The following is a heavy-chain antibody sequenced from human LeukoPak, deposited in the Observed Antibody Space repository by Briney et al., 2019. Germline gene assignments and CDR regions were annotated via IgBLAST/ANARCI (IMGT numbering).Heavy chain of an antibody. Sequence: ASVKVSCKASGYTFTSYYMHWVRQAPGQGLEWMGIINPSGGSTSYAQKFQGRVTMTRDTSTSTVYVELSSLRSEDTAVYYCARGGLHIVVVPAARYNWFDPWGQGTLVTVSS. J-gene: IGHJ5*02. V-gene: IGHV1-46*01. D-gene: IGHD2-2*01. CDR3: ARGGLHIVVVPAARYNWFDP. CDR1: GYTFTSYY. CDR2: INPSGGST.